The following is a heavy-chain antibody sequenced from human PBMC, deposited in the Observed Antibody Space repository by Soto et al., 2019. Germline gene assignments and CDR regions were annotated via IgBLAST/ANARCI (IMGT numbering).Heavy chain of an antibody. D-gene: IGHD2-2*01. J-gene: IGHJ4*02. Sequence: EASVKVSCKASGGTFSSYAISWVRQAPGQGLEWMGGIIPIFGTANYAQKFQGRVTITADESTSTAYMELSSLRSEDTAVYYCARDCSSIGVAVFDYWGQGTLVTVSS. CDR3: ARDCSSIGVAVFDY. CDR2: IIPIFGTA. V-gene: IGHV1-69*13. CDR1: GGTFSSYA.